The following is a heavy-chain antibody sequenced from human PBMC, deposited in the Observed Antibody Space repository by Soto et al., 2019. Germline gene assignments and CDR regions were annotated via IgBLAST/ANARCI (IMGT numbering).Heavy chain of an antibody. CDR3: AKDNCVSTSCYRLYNWFDP. D-gene: IGHD2-2*01. CDR2: IAYDGSNK. Sequence: GGSLRLSCVASGFTFSSYGMHWVRQAPGKGLEWVAVIAYDGSNKYYADSVKGRFTISGDNSKNTLYLQMNSLRAEDTAVYYCAKDNCVSTSCYRLYNWFDPWGQGTLVTVS. CDR1: GFTFSSYG. V-gene: IGHV3-30*18. J-gene: IGHJ5*02.